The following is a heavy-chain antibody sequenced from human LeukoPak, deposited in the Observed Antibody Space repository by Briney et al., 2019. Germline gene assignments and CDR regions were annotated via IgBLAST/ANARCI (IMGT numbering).Heavy chain of an antibody. V-gene: IGHV3-74*01. CDR3: ARGGSGSYYPIDY. CDR1: GFTFSSYW. J-gene: IGHJ4*02. D-gene: IGHD3-10*01. Sequence: GGSLRLSCAASGFTFSSYWMHWVRQAPGKGLVWVSRINSDGSSTSYADSVKGRFTISRDNAKNTLCLQMNSLRAEDTAVYYCARGGSGSYYPIDYWGQGTLVTVSS. CDR2: INSDGSST.